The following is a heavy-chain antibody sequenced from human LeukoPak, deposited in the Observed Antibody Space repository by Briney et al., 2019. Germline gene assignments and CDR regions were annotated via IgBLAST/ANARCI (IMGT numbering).Heavy chain of an antibody. CDR3: ARLDGPTVTSFDY. V-gene: IGHV3-53*01. J-gene: IGHJ4*02. D-gene: IGHD4-17*01. CDR1: GFTVSSNF. Sequence: GGSLRLSCAASGFTVSSNFMGWVRQAPGKGLEWVSVIYSGGSTYYADSVKGRFTISRDNSKNTLYLQVKSLAAEDTAVYYCARLDGPTVTSFDYWGQGTLVTVSS. CDR2: IYSGGST.